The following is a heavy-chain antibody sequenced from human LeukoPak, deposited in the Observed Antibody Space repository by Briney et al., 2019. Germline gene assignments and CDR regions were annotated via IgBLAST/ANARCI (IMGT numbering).Heavy chain of an antibody. J-gene: IGHJ5*02. CDR2: IYHSGST. CDR3: ARPHKAYNWFDP. Sequence: SETLSLTCTVSGYSISSGYYWGWIRQPPGKGLEWIGSIYHSGSTYYNPSLKSRVTISVDTSKNQFSLKLSSVTAADTAVYYCARPHKAYNWFDPWGQGTLVTVSS. V-gene: IGHV4-38-2*02. CDR1: GYSISSGYY.